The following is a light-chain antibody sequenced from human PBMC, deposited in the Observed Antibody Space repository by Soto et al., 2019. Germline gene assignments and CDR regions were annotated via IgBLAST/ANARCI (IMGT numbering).Light chain of an antibody. CDR3: RQRSNWPPIT. Sequence: IVLTQSPATLSLYPGERATLSCRASQSVSSYLAWYQQKPGQAPRLLIYDASNRATGVPARFSGSGSGTDFTLTISSLEPEDFAVYYCRQRSNWPPITFGQGTRLEIK. J-gene: IGKJ5*01. CDR2: DAS. CDR1: QSVSSY. V-gene: IGKV3-11*01.